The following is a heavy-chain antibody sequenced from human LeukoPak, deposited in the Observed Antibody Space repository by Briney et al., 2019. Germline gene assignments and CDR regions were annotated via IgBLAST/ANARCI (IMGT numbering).Heavy chain of an antibody. J-gene: IGHJ4*02. V-gene: IGHV3-21*05. Sequence: GGSLRLSCAASGFTFSSYGMHWVRQAPGKGLEWVSYISSSSSYTNYADSVKGRFTISRDNAKNSLYLQMNSLRAEDTAVYYCARGLRDDSSGYSMAFDYWGQGTLVTVSS. CDR1: GFTFSSYG. CDR2: ISSSSSYT. D-gene: IGHD3-22*01. CDR3: ARGLRDDSSGYSMAFDY.